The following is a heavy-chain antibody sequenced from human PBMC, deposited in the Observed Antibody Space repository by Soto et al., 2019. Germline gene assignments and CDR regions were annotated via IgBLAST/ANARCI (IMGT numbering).Heavy chain of an antibody. CDR3: AKRRSSGGHNFDS. J-gene: IGHJ4*02. Sequence: PGGSLRLSCAASGFTFSSYAMSWVRQAPGKGLEWVSAISGSGGSTLYADSVKGRFTFSRDNSKDTLYLQMNSLRVEDTAVYYCAKRRSSGGHNFDSWGQGTLVTVSS. V-gene: IGHV3-23*01. D-gene: IGHD1-26*01. CDR2: ISGSGGST. CDR1: GFTFSSYA.